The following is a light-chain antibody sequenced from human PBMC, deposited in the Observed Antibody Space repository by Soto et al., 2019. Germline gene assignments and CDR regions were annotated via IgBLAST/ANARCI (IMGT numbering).Light chain of an antibody. CDR3: CSYAGSYSWI. CDR2: DVN. CDR1: SSDVGGYNR. J-gene: IGLJ2*01. V-gene: IGLV2-11*01. Sequence: QSALTQPPSVSGSPGQSVTISCTGTSSDVGGYNRVSWYQQPPGTAPKLIIYDVNKRPSGVPDRFSGSKSGNTASLTISGLQAEDEADYYCCSYAGSYSWIFGGGTQLTVL.